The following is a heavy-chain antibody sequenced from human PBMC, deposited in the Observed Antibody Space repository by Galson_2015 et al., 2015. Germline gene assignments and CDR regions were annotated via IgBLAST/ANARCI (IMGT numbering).Heavy chain of an antibody. Sequence: SLRLSCAASGFTFANYAMSWVRQAPGKGLEWVSAVSCSGVSTDYADSVKGRFTISRENSRNTLYLQMNSLRAEDTAVYYCAKDKDHSSWPSGPNYSIAPWGRGPLVT. D-gene: IGHD6-13*01. J-gene: IGHJ2*01. CDR2: VSCSGVST. V-gene: IGHV3-23*01. CDR1: GFTFANYA. CDR3: AKDKDHSSWPSGPNYSIAP.